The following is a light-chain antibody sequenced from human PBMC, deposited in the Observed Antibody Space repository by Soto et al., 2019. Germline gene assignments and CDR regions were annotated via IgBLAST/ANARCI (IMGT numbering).Light chain of an antibody. CDR2: EVT. V-gene: IGLV2-8*01. J-gene: IGLJ2*01. Sequence: QSALTQPPSASGSPGQSVTISCTGTSSDVGGYNYVSWYQQHPGKGPKLMIYEVTKRPSGVPDRFSGSKSGSTASLTVSRLQAEDEAHYYCSAYGGSNNFVLFGGGTKLTVL. CDR1: SSDVGGYNY. CDR3: SAYGGSNNFVL.